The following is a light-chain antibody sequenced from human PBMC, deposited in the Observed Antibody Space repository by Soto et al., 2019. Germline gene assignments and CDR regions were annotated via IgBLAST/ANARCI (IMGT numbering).Light chain of an antibody. CDR2: RAS. V-gene: IGKV1-5*03. CDR1: QIISTW. Sequence: DIQLTQSPSSLSASVGDRVTITCRASQIISTWLAWYQQKSGEAPKLLIYRASNLVSGVPSRFSGSGSGTEFTLTISGLQPDDVSTYYCQHYETYSGTFGPGTKVD. CDR3: QHYETYSGT. J-gene: IGKJ3*01.